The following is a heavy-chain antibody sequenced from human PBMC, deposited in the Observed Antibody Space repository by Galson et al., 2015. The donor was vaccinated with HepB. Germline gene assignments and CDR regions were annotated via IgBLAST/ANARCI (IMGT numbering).Heavy chain of an antibody. V-gene: IGHV4-4*07. D-gene: IGHD2-2*01. CDR1: GGSISSYY. CDR3: ARESLVVVPAANAWWFDP. Sequence: ETLSLTCTVSGGSISSYYWSWIRQPAGKGLEWIGRIYTSGSTNYNPSLKSRVTMSVDTSKNQFSLKLSSVTAADTAVYYCARESLVVVPAANAWWFDPWGQGTLVTVSS. CDR2: IYTSGST. J-gene: IGHJ5*02.